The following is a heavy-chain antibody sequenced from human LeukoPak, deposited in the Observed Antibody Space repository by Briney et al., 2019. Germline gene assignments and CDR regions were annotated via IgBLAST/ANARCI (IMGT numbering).Heavy chain of an antibody. J-gene: IGHJ4*02. V-gene: IGHV3-21*04. Sequence: GGSLRLSCAASGFTFSSYSMNWVRQAPGKGLEWVSSISSSSSYIYYADSVKGRFTISRDNAKNSLYLQMNSLRAEDTAVYYCAKDKSLYCSGGSCYSDYWGQGTLVTVSS. CDR1: GFTFSSYS. D-gene: IGHD2-15*01. CDR3: AKDKSLYCSGGSCYSDY. CDR2: ISSSSSYI.